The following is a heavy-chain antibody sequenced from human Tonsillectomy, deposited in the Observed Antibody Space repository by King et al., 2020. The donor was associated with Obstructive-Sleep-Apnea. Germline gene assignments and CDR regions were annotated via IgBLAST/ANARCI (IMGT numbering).Heavy chain of an antibody. V-gene: IGHV4-39*07. CDR2: ISYSGST. J-gene: IGHJ4*02. D-gene: IGHD3-10*01. CDR3: AREGYYYASGSPRYFDF. CDR1: GGSISSSGYY. Sequence: LQLQESGPGLVKPSETLSLTCTVSGGSISSSGYYWGWIRQPPGKGLEWIGSISYSGSTYYNPSLTSRVTISVDTSKNQFSLKLTSVTAADTAVYFCAREGYYYASGSPRYFDFWGQGTLVTVSS.